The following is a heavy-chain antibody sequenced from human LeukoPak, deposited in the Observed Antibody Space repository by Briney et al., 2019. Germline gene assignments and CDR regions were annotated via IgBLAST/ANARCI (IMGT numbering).Heavy chain of an antibody. V-gene: IGHV4-59*11. Sequence: SETLSLTCTVSGGSISSHYWSWIRQPPGKGLEYIAHIYYSGTTNYNPSLKGRAAISVDTSRTQFSLKLSSVTAADTAVYYCARADYYYDSRGYSYYFDSWGQGTLVTVSS. J-gene: IGHJ4*02. CDR1: GGSISSHY. CDR3: ARADYYYDSRGYSYYFDS. CDR2: IYYSGTT. D-gene: IGHD3-22*01.